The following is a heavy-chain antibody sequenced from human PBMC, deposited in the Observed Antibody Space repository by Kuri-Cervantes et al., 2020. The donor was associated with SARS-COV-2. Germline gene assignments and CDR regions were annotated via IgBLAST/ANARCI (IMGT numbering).Heavy chain of an antibody. J-gene: IGHJ6*02. Sequence: SETLSLTCTVSGGSISSYYWSWIRQPPGKGLEWIGEINHSGSTNYNPSLKSRVTISVDTSKNQFSLKLTSVTAADTAVYYCARVGGYYYYGMDVWGPGTTVTVSS. CDR3: ARVGGYYYYGMDV. CDR1: GGSISSYY. CDR2: INHSGST. D-gene: IGHD2-15*01. V-gene: IGHV4-34*01.